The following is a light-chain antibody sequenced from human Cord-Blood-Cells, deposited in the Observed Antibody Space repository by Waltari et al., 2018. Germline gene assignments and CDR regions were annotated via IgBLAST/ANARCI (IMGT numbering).Light chain of an antibody. CDR3: NSRDSSGNHWV. J-gene: IGLJ3*02. CDR1: ILTSYY. Sequence: SSELTQDPAVSVALGQTGRITCQGDILTSYYESWYQQKPGQAPVLVIYGKNNRPSGIPDRFSGSSSGNTASLTITGAQAEDEADYYCNSRDSSGNHWVFGGGTKLTVL. CDR2: GKN. V-gene: IGLV3-19*01.